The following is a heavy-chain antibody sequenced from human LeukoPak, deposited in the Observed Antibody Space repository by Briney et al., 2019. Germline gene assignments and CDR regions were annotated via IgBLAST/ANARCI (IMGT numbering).Heavy chain of an antibody. V-gene: IGHV4-61*02. J-gene: IGHJ5*02. CDR2: VYTSGNT. D-gene: IGHD3-10*01. CDR1: GGSIVVGAYY. CDR3: VRGHGVLGNWFDP. Sequence: PSETLSLTCSVSGGSIVVGAYYWNWIRQPAGKALEWIGRVYTSGNTNYNPSLKSRLTMSVDTSKNQFSLKLSSVTAADTAVYYCVRGHGVLGNWFDPWGQGTLVTVSS.